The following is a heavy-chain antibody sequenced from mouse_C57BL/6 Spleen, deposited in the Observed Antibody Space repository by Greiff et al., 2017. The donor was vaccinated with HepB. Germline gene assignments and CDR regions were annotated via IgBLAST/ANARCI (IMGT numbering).Heavy chain of an antibody. CDR1: GYTFTSYW. D-gene: IGHD2-3*01. Sequence: VKLQQPGAELVMPGASVKLSCKASGYTFTSYWMHWVKQRPGQGLEWIGEIDPSDSYTNYNQKFKGKSTLTVDKSSSTAYMQLSSLTSEDSAVYYCARSRLYDGYYDYWGQGTTLTVSS. J-gene: IGHJ2*01. V-gene: IGHV1-69*01. CDR2: IDPSDSYT. CDR3: ARSRLYDGYYDY.